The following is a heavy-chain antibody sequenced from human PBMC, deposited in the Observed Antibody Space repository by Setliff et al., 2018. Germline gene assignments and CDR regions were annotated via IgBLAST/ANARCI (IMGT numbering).Heavy chain of an antibody. D-gene: IGHD3-22*01. CDR3: ARQLCSSGYCYATTFDY. V-gene: IGHV4-38-2*01. CDR1: GYSLSSGYY. J-gene: IGHJ4*02. Sequence: SETLSLTCAVSGYSLSSGYYWGWIRQAPGKGLEWIASIYRSGSTYYNPSLKSRVTISVDTSKNQFPLKLSSVTASDTAVYYCARQLCSSGYCYATTFDYWGQGTLVTVSS. CDR2: IYRSGST.